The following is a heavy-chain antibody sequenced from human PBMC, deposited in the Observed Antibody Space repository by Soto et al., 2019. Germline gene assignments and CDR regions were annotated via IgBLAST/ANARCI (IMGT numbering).Heavy chain of an antibody. J-gene: IGHJ4*02. CDR3: AADVYKVWDYGI. V-gene: IGHV1-58*01. CDR1: EFSLTTSA. CDR2: IVVENYNT. Sequence: AASVKGSFKASEFSLTTSALKWVRQDRGQRLEWIGWIVVENYNTKYAEKSQERVTMTRDMSTGTVYMELNSLTSEDTAVYYCAADVYKVWDYGIWGQGTTVTVSS. D-gene: IGHD4-17*01.